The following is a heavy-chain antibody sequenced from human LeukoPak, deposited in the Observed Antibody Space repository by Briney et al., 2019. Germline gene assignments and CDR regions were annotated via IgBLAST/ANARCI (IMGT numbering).Heavy chain of an antibody. CDR2: IYYSGST. CDR3: ARGLAAAVHYYYYYMGV. J-gene: IGHJ6*03. V-gene: IGHV4-59*01. CDR1: GGSISSYY. Sequence: SETLSLTCTVSGGSISSYYWSWIRQPPGKGLEWIGYIYYSGSTNYNPSLKSRVTISVDTSKNQFSLKLSSVTAADTAVYYCARGLAAAVHYYYYYMGVWGKGTTVTVSS. D-gene: IGHD6-13*01.